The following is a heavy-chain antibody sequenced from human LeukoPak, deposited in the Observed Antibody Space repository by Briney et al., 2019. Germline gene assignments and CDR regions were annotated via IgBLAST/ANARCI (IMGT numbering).Heavy chain of an antibody. V-gene: IGHV3-23*01. J-gene: IGHJ4*02. D-gene: IGHD6-19*01. CDR2: ISGSGGST. Sequence: GGSLRLSCAASGFTFSSYAMSWVRQAPGKGLEWVSAISGSGGSTYYADSVKGRFTISRDNSKNTLYLQMNSLRAEDTAVYYCAKEQSIAVASKYYFDYWGQGTLVTVSS. CDR3: AKEQSIAVASKYYFDY. CDR1: GFTFSSYA.